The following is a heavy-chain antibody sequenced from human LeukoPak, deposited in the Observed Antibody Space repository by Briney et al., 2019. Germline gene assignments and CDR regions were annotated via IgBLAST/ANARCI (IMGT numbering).Heavy chain of an antibody. CDR2: IYPADSDT. Sequence: GESLKISCKGSGYTFNNFWIGWLRQMPGKGLEWMGIIYPADSDTTYSPSFRGQVTISADKSINTAYLQLSSLKASDTAMYYCARRPPTVVTLSRDALHIWGQGTMVTVSS. CDR1: GYTFNNFW. V-gene: IGHV5-51*01. D-gene: IGHD4-23*01. J-gene: IGHJ3*02. CDR3: ARRPPTVVTLSRDALHI.